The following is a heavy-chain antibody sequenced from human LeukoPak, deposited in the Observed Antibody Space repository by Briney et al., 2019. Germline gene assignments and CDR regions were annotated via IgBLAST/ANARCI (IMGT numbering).Heavy chain of an antibody. CDR3: ARDRQIVATFLDY. Sequence: PGGSLRLSCAASGFTFSSYSMNWVRQAPGKGLEWVSYISSSSSTIYYADSVKGRFTISRDNAKNSLYLQMNSLRAEDTAVYYCARDRQIVATFLDYWGQGTLVTVSS. J-gene: IGHJ4*02. CDR1: GFTFSSYS. D-gene: IGHD5-12*01. CDR2: ISSSSSTI. V-gene: IGHV3-48*04.